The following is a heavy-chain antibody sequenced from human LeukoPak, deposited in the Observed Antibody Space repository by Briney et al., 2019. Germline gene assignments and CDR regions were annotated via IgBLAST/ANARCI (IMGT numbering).Heavy chain of an antibody. CDR1: GFNFGTYA. V-gene: IGHV3-23*01. CDR2: ISGSTGST. D-gene: IGHD7-27*01. Sequence: GGSLRLSCAASGFNFGTYATNWVRQAPGKGLEWVSSISGSTGSTYYADSVKGRFTISRDNSKNTLSLQMKSLRADDTAVYYCARDGEPRYWGSGFYYGMDVWGQGATVTVSS. J-gene: IGHJ6*02. CDR3: ARDGEPRYWGSGFYYGMDV.